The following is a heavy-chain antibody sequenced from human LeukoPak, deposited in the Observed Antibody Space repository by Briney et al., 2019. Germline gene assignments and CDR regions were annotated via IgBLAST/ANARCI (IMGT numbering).Heavy chain of an antibody. V-gene: IGHV3-23*01. Sequence: SGGSLRLSCAASGFTFSTYAMTWVRQAPGKGLEWVSSISASGGDAGTYYADSVNGRFTISRDNSRKTLYLQMNSLRAEDTALYYCAKEFAPYGSGRYFTSWGQGTLVTVP. CDR2: ISASGGDAGT. J-gene: IGHJ4*02. D-gene: IGHD3-10*01. CDR3: AKEFAPYGSGRYFTS. CDR1: GFTFSTYA.